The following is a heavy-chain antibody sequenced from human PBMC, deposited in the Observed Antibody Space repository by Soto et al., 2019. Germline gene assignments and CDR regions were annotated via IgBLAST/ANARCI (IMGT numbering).Heavy chain of an antibody. CDR2: IYYSGST. Sequence: QVQLQESGPGLVKPSETLSLTCTVSGGSISSYYWSWIRQPPGKGLEWIGYIYYSGSTNYNPSLKSRVIISVDTSKTQFSLKLSSVTAADTAVYYCARDILTGYDYYYYYGTDVWGQGTTVTVSS. CDR3: ARDILTGYDYYYYYGTDV. CDR1: GGSISSYY. J-gene: IGHJ6*02. D-gene: IGHD3-9*01. V-gene: IGHV4-59*01.